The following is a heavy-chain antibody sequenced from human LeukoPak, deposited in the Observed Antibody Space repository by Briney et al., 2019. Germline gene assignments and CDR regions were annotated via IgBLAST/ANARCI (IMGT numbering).Heavy chain of an antibody. D-gene: IGHD3-22*01. J-gene: IGHJ4*02. V-gene: IGHV3-20*04. CDR2: INWNGGST. CDR1: AFTFDDYG. Sequence: PGGPLRLSCAASAFTFDDYGMSWVRQAPGKGLYLVSGINWNGGSTGYADSVKGRFTISRDNAKNSLYLQMNSLRAEDTALYYCARSPPPAIYYDSSGYYYFDYWGQGTLVTVSS. CDR3: ARSPPPAIYYDSSGYYYFDY.